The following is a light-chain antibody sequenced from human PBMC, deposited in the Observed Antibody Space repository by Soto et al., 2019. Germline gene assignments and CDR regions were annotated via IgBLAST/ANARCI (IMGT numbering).Light chain of an antibody. J-gene: IGKJ1*01. V-gene: IGKV3D-15*01. CDR3: QHYNSYSEA. CDR2: SAT. Sequence: EIVMTQSPATLSVSPGERATLSCRASQSVSTNQLAWYQQKRGQAPRLVFHSATTKANAFPSRFSGSGSGTEFTLTISSLQPDDFATYYCQHYNSYSEAFGQGTKVDIK. CDR1: QSVSTN.